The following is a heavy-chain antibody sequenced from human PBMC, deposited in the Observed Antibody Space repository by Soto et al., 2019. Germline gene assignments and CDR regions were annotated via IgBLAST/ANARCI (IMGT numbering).Heavy chain of an antibody. Sequence: QVQLQESGPGLVKHSQTLSLTCTVSGGSISSGGYYWSWIRQHPGKGLEWIGYIYYSWSTYYNPSLKRRVTRSVDTSKKQFSLKLSSVTAADTAVYYCARDPSRSSHFDYWGQGTLVTVSS. CDR1: GGSISSGGYY. D-gene: IGHD6-6*01. CDR3: ARDPSRSSHFDY. J-gene: IGHJ4*02. V-gene: IGHV4-31*03. CDR2: IYYSWST.